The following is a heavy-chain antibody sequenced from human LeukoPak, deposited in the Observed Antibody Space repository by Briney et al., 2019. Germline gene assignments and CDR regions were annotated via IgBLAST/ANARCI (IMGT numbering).Heavy chain of an antibody. Sequence: PGGSLRLSCAASGFTFSGSAMTWVRQAPGKGLEWVSSISDNGDSTYYADSVKGRFTISRDNSRDTLYLQMNSLRAEDTAVYYCARDRPDCSSTSCYRSLADYWGQGTLVTVSS. J-gene: IGHJ4*02. D-gene: IGHD2-2*01. CDR3: ARDRPDCSSTSCYRSLADY. CDR2: ISDNGDST. CDR1: GFTFSGSA. V-gene: IGHV3-23*01.